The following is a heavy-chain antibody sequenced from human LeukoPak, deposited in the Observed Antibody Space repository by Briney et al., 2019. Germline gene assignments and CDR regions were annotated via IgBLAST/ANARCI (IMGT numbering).Heavy chain of an antibody. CDR3: ARGSYDSSGYHDY. J-gene: IGHJ4*02. V-gene: IGHV3-74*01. Sequence: GGSLRLSCAASGFTFSSYWMDWVRQAPGKGLVWVSRINSDGSGTSYADSVKGRFTISIDNAENTLYLQMNSLRAEDTAVYYCARGSYDSSGYHDYWGQGTLVTVST. CDR2: INSDGSGT. CDR1: GFTFSSYW. D-gene: IGHD3-22*01.